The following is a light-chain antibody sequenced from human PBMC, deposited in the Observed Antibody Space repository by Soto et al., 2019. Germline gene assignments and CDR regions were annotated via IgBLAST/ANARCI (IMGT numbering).Light chain of an antibody. CDR2: DAS. CDR1: QSVSSW. Sequence: DIQMTQSPSTLSASVGDRVTITCRARQSVSSWLAWYQQIPGKAPKLLIYDASTLESGVPSRFSGSGSGTEFTLTISSLQPDDFATYYCQHYNSYPWTFGQGTKVDIK. CDR3: QHYNSYPWT. J-gene: IGKJ1*01. V-gene: IGKV1-5*01.